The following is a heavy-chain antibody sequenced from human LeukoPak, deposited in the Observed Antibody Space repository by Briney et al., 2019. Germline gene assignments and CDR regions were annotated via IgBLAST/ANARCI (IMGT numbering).Heavy chain of an antibody. V-gene: IGHV1-46*01. CDR2: INPSGGST. CDR1: VYTFTSYY. Sequence: ASVKVSFKASVYTFTSYYMHWVRQAPGQGLEWMGIINPSGGSTSYAQKFQGRVTMNRDTSTSTVYMELSSLRSEDTAVYYCARASSGWYFDYWGQGTLVTVSS. CDR3: ARASSGWYFDY. D-gene: IGHD6-19*01. J-gene: IGHJ4*02.